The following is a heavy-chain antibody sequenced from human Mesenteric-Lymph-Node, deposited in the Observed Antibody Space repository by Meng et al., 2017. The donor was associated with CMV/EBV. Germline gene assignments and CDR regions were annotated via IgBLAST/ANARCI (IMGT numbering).Heavy chain of an antibody. CDR3: AKSRSSTPGIVDD. J-gene: IGHJ4*02. CDR2: IYGTGIT. CDR1: GVSVTSGAYH. Sequence: QVQVQESGPGLGMPSVTLSLTCIVSGVSVTSGAYHWSWIRQSPGKGLEWIGYIYGTGITIYNPSLKSRVTILLETSKNQFSLKLNSVTTADTAVYYCAKSRSSTPGIVDDWGQGTLVTVSS. D-gene: IGHD2/OR15-2a*01. V-gene: IGHV4-61*08.